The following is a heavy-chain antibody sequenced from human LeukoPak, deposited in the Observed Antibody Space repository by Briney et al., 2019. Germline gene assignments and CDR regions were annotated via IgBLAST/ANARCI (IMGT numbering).Heavy chain of an antibody. Sequence: SETLSLTCTVSGGSISSYYWSWIRQPPGKGLEWIGYIYYSGSTNYNPSLKSRVTISVDTSKNQFSLRLSSVTAADTAVYYCARVGDWPLIDYWGQGTLVTVSS. V-gene: IGHV4-59*01. CDR1: GGSISSYY. D-gene: IGHD2-21*02. J-gene: IGHJ4*02. CDR3: ARVGDWPLIDY. CDR2: IYYSGST.